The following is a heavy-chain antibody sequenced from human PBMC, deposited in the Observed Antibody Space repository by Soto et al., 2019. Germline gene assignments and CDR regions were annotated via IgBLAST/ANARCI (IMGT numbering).Heavy chain of an antibody. CDR1: GYTFTSYG. J-gene: IGHJ6*02. CDR2: ISAYNGNT. D-gene: IGHD3-22*01. Sequence: GASVTVSCKASGYTFTSYGISWVRQAPGQGLEWMGWISAYNGNTNYAQKLQGRVTMTTDTSTSTAYMELRSLRSDDTAVYYCARDSEGYYDSSGYPPADVWGQGTTVTVSS. CDR3: ARDSEGYYDSSGYPPADV. V-gene: IGHV1-18*01.